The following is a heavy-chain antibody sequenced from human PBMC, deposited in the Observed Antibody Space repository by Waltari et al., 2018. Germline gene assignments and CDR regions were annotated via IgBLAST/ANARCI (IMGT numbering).Heavy chain of an antibody. CDR1: GGSFSGYY. CDR3: ARHPYYDSSGKSRSAFDI. J-gene: IGHJ3*02. V-gene: IGHV4-34*01. Sequence: QVQLQQWGAGLLKPSETLSLTCAVYGGSFSGYYWSWIRQPPGKGLEWIGEINHSGSNNFNPALKSRVTLSVSTSKNQFSLKLSSVTAADTAVYYCARHPYYDSSGKSRSAFDIWGQGTMVTVSS. CDR2: INHSGSN. D-gene: IGHD3-22*01.